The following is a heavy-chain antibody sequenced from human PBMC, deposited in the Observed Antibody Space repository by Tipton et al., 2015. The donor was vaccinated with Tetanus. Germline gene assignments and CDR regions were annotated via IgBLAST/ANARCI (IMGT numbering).Heavy chain of an antibody. CDR1: GGSISRGGYY. D-gene: IGHD1-26*01. CDR2: FYFSGST. CDR3: ARDQARGARVCISFYY. V-gene: IGHV4-31*03. J-gene: IGHJ4*02. Sequence: TLSLTCTVSGGSISRGGYYWTWIRQHPGKGLEWIGDFYFSGSTYYNPSLKSRVTISVDTSKNQFSLKLNSVTAADTAVYFCARDQARGARVCISFYYRGQGALGSVSP.